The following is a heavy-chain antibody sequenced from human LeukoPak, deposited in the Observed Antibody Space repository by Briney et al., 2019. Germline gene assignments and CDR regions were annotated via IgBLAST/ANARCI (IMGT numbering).Heavy chain of an antibody. J-gene: IGHJ4*02. V-gene: IGHV3-49*03. CDR3: AGGSYSTGWYVGY. CDR2: IRNKGHGGTT. CDR1: GFTFGDYA. D-gene: IGHD6-19*01. Sequence: PGGSLRLSCTASGFTFGDYAMSWFRQAPGKGLEWVGFIRNKGHGGTTEHAASVSGRFTISRDDSKSIAYLQMNSLKTEDTAVYYCAGGSYSTGWYVGYWGQGTLVTVSS.